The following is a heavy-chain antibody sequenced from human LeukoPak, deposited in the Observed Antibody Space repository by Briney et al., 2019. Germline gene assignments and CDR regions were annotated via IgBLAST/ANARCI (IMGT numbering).Heavy chain of an antibody. CDR1: GFIFENYW. Sequence: GGSLRLSCAASGFIFENYWMNWVRQAPGKGLEWVANIEQDGSEKYYVDSVKGRFTISRDNAKNSLYLQMNSLRAEDTAVYYCARDQDSSSWSDYWGQGTLVTVSS. V-gene: IGHV3-7*01. CDR2: IEQDGSEK. J-gene: IGHJ4*02. CDR3: ARDQDSSSWSDY. D-gene: IGHD6-13*01.